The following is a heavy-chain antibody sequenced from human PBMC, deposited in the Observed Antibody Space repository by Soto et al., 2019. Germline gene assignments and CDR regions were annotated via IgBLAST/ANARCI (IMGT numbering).Heavy chain of an antibody. D-gene: IGHD3-9*01. J-gene: IGHJ4*02. V-gene: IGHV4-59*01. CDR2: IYYSGST. CDR1: GGSISSYY. CDR3: ARDRLYYDILTGYYTSYFDY. Sequence: SETLSLTCTVSGGSISSYYWSWIRQPPGKGLEWIGYIYYSGSTNYNPSLKSRVTISVDQSKNQFSLKLSSVTAADTAVYYCARDRLYYDILTGYYTSYFDYWGQGTLVTVSS.